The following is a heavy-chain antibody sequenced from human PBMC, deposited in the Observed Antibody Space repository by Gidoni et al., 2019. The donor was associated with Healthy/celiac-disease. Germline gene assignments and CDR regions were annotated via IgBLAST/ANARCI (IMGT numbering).Heavy chain of an antibody. Sequence: QVQLQESGPGLVKPSGTLSPTCAVSGGSISSSNWWSWVRQPPGKGLEWIGEIYHSGSTNYNPSLKSRVTISVDKSKNQFSLKLSSVTAADTAVYYCARNQVRFGELFPSAFDIWGQGTMVTVSS. D-gene: IGHD3-10*01. J-gene: IGHJ3*02. CDR1: GGSISSSNW. CDR2: IYHSGST. CDR3: ARNQVRFGELFPSAFDI. V-gene: IGHV4-4*02.